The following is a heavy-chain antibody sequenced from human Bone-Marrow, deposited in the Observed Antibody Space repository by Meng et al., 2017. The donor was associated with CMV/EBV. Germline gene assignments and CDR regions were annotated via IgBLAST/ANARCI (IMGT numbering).Heavy chain of an antibody. V-gene: IGHV4-59*01. Sequence: SETLSLTCTVSGGSISSYYWSWIRQPPGKGLEWIGYIYYSGSTNYNPSLKSRVTISVDTSKNQFSLKLSSVTAADTAVYYSARSPRWLPSNWFDPWGQGTLVTVSS. CDR3: ARSPRWLPSNWFDP. J-gene: IGHJ5*02. CDR2: IYYSGST. D-gene: IGHD3-22*01. CDR1: GGSISSYY.